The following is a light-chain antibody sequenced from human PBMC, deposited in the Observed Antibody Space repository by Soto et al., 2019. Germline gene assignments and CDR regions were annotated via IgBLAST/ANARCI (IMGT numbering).Light chain of an antibody. V-gene: IGLV2-14*01. CDR2: DVS. Sequence: QSALTQPASVSGSAGQSSTISCTGTSSDVGGYNYVSWYQQHPGKAPKLMIYDVSNRPSGVSNRFSGSKSGNTASLTISGLQAEDEADYYCSSYTSSSTSYVFGTGTKVTVL. CDR1: SSDVGGYNY. CDR3: SSYTSSSTSYV. J-gene: IGLJ1*01.